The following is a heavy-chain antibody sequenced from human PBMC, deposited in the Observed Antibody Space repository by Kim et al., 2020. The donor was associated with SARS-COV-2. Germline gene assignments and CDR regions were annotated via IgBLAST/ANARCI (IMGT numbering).Heavy chain of an antibody. J-gene: IGHJ4*02. D-gene: IGHD3-9*01. CDR2: IYYSGST. Sequence: SETLSLTCTVSGGSISSGDYYWSWIRQPPGKGLEWIGYIYYSGSTYYNPSLKSRVTISVDTSKNQFSLKLSSVTAADTAVYYCAREYYDILTGYQFPDYWGQGTLVTVSS. CDR1: GGSISSGDYY. CDR3: AREYYDILTGYQFPDY. V-gene: IGHV4-30-4*01.